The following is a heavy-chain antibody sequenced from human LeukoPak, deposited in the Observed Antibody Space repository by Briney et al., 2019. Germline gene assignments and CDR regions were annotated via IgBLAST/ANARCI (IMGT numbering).Heavy chain of an antibody. CDR1: GGSISSYY. CDR2: IYYSGST. CDR3: ARGLAAAGTVRSQYDY. V-gene: IGHV4-59*01. J-gene: IGHJ4*02. D-gene: IGHD6-13*01. Sequence: PSETLSLTCTVSGGSISSYYWSWIRQPPGKGLEWIGYIYYSGSTNYNPSLKGRVTISVDTSKNQFSLKLSSVTAADTAVYYCARGLAAAGTVRSQYDYWGQGTLVTVSS.